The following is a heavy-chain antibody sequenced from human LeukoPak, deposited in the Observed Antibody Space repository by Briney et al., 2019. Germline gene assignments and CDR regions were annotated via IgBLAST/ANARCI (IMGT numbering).Heavy chain of an antibody. Sequence: ASVKVSCKASGYTFTSYGISWVRQAPGQGLEWMGWISAYNGNTNYAQKLQGRVIMTTDTPTSTAYVELRSLRSDDTAVYYCARDEYYFGSGSYFYFDYWGQGTLVTVSS. J-gene: IGHJ4*02. D-gene: IGHD3-10*01. CDR2: ISAYNGNT. CDR1: GYTFTSYG. V-gene: IGHV1-18*01. CDR3: ARDEYYFGSGSYFYFDY.